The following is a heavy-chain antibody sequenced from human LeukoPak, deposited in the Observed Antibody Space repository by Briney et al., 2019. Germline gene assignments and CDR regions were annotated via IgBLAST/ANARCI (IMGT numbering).Heavy chain of an antibody. J-gene: IGHJ4*02. CDR3: AKDLYSSGFDY. CDR2: ISYDGSNK. V-gene: IGHV3-30*18. D-gene: IGHD6-25*01. Sequence: PGRSLRLSCAASGFTFSSYGMHWVRQAPGKGLEWVAVISYDGSNKYYADSVKGRFTISRDNPRNTLYLQMNSLRAEDTAVYYCAKDLYSSGFDYWGQGTLVTVSS. CDR1: GFTFSSYG.